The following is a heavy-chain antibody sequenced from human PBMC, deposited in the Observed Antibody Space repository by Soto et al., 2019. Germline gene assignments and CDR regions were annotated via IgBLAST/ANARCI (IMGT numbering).Heavy chain of an antibody. CDR1: GFTFSSYA. V-gene: IGHV3-30-3*01. D-gene: IGHD4-17*01. CDR3: ARTDYGDYDGGSWFDP. CDR2: ISYDGSNK. Sequence: GGSLRLSCAASGFTFSSYAMHWVRQAPGKGLEWVAVISYDGSNKYYADSVKGRFTISRDNSKNTLYLQMNSLRAEDTAVYYCARTDYGDYDGGSWFDPWGQGTLVTVS. J-gene: IGHJ5*02.